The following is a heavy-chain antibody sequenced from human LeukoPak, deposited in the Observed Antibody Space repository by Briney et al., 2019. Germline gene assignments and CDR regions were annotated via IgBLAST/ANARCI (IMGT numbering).Heavy chain of an antibody. CDR2: ISSSGSTI. D-gene: IGHD3-10*02. CDR3: AELGITMIGGV. CDR1: GFTFSSYE. Sequence: AGGPLRLSCAASGFTFSSYEMNWLREAPGKGLEGVSYISSSGSTIYYADSVKGRFTISRDNAKNSLYLQMNSLRAEDTAVYYCAELGITMIGGVWGKGTTVTISS. J-gene: IGHJ6*04. V-gene: IGHV3-48*03.